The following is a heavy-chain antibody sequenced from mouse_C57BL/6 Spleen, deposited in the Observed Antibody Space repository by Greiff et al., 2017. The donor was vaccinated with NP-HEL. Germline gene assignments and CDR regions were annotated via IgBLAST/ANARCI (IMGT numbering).Heavy chain of an antibody. J-gene: IGHJ4*01. CDR3: TTGDNLYALDY. CDR2: IDPETGGT. D-gene: IGHD1-3*01. V-gene: IGHV1-15*01. CDR1: GYTFTDYE. Sequence: VKLMESGAELVRPGASVTLSCKASGYTFTDYEMHWVKQTPVHGLEWIGAIDPETGGTAYNQKFKGKAILTADKSSSTAYMELRSLTSEDSAVYYCTTGDNLYALDYWGQGTSVTVSS.